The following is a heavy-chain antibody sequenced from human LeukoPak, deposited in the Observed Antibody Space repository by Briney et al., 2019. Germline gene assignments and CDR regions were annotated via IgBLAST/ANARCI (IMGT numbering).Heavy chain of an antibody. D-gene: IGHD2-15*01. V-gene: IGHV3-23*01. CDR3: AKFGYCSGGSCYPNWFDP. J-gene: IGHJ5*02. CDR2: ISGSGGST. Sequence: PGGSLRLSCAASGFTSSSYAMSWVRQAPGKGLEWVSAISGSGGSTYYADSVKGRFTISRDNSKNTLYLQMNSLRAEDTAVYYCAKFGYCSGGSCYPNWFDPWGQGTLVTVSS. CDR1: GFTSSSYA.